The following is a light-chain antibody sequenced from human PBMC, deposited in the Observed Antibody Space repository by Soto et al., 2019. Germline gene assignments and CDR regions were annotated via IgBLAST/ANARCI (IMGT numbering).Light chain of an antibody. J-gene: IGKJ1*01. V-gene: IGKV3-11*01. Sequence: EIVLTQSPATLSLSPGERATLSCRASQSVSPYLAWYQQRPGQAPRLLIYDTSTRATGIPARFSGSGSGTDFTLTISGLEPEDFAVYYCKQRQSWPWTFGQGTKVEI. CDR2: DTS. CDR1: QSVSPY. CDR3: KQRQSWPWT.